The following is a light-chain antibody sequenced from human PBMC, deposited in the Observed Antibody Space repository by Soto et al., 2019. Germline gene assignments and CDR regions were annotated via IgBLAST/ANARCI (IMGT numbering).Light chain of an antibody. V-gene: IGKV1-39*01. Sequence: DIQMTQSPSFLSDSVGDRVTISCLASQSVGTYLNWYHQKPGTAPRLLISRASTVKSGVPPRFSGNGSGRDFTLIISSLRPEDIGTYFCQQSYSTPWTFGPGTKVDI. CDR2: RAS. CDR3: QQSYSTPWT. CDR1: QSVGTY. J-gene: IGKJ1*01.